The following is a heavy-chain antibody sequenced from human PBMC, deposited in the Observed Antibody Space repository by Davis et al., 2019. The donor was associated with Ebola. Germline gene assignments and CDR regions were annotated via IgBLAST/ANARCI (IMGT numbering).Heavy chain of an antibody. CDR3: ARDDLPGVLEWYLIGY. D-gene: IGHD3-3*01. Sequence: ASVKVSCKASGYTFTGYYMHWVRQAPGQGLEWMGWINPNSGGTNYAQKFQGRVTMTRDTSISTAYMELSRLRSDDTAVYYCARDDLPGVLEWYLIGYWGQGTLVTVSS. V-gene: IGHV1-2*02. CDR1: GYTFTGYY. J-gene: IGHJ4*02. CDR2: INPNSGGT.